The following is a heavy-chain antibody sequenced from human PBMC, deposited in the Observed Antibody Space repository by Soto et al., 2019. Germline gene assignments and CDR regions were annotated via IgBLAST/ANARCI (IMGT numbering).Heavy chain of an antibody. CDR2: IYYSGNT. V-gene: IGHV4-31*03. CDR1: GGSIRSGGYY. D-gene: IGHD5-18*01. CDR3: ARDRLMATAGTARHYFGLDV. J-gene: IGHJ6*02. Sequence: SETLSLTCTVSGGSIRSGGYYWSWVRQNPRKGLERIGNIYYSGNTYYNPSLKSRLTISVDTSKNQFSLNLSSVTAADTAVYYCARDRLMATAGTARHYFGLDVWGQGTTVTVSS.